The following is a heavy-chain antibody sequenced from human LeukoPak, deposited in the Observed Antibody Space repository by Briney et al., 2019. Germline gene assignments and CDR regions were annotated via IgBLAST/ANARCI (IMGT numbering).Heavy chain of an antibody. D-gene: IGHD6-19*01. CDR1: GGSVSSSTYY. V-gene: IGHV4-61*01. Sequence: PSETLSLTCTVSGGSVSSSTYYWGWIRQPPGKGLEWTGYISDSGGTNYNPSLKSRLTISVDASKNQFSLKLSSVTAADTAVYYCARTRYSSGWFFDYWAQGTLVTVSS. J-gene: IGHJ4*02. CDR3: ARTRYSSGWFFDY. CDR2: ISDSGGT.